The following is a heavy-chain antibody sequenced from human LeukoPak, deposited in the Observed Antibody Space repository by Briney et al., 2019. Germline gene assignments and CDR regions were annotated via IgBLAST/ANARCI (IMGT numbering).Heavy chain of an antibody. Sequence: SETLSLTCTVSGGSISSYYWSWIRQPPGKGLEWIGYIYYSGSTNYNPSLKSRVTISVDTSKNQFSLKLSSVTAADTAVYYCASTGVVAASNWFDPWGQGTLVTVSS. CDR2: IYYSGST. CDR3: ASTGVVAASNWFDP. CDR1: GGSISSYY. V-gene: IGHV4-59*01. J-gene: IGHJ5*02. D-gene: IGHD2-15*01.